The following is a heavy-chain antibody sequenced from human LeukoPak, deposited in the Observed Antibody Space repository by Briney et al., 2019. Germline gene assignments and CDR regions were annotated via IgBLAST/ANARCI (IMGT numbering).Heavy chain of an antibody. Sequence: SETLSLTCTVSGGSISSYYWSWIRQPPGKGLEWIGYIYYSGSTNYNPSLKSRVTISVDTSKNQFSLKLSSVTAADTAVYYCARGLRYFDWFPSLGYFDYWGQGTLVTVSS. V-gene: IGHV4-59*01. J-gene: IGHJ4*02. CDR1: GGSISSYY. CDR3: ARGLRYFDWFPSLGYFDY. D-gene: IGHD3-9*01. CDR2: IYYSGST.